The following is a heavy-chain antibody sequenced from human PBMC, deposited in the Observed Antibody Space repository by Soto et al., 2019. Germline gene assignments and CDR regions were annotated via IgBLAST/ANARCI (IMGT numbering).Heavy chain of an antibody. CDR3: ARDERVEGRLEY. Sequence: QVQLVQSGAEVKKPGASVKVSCKASGYTFTRYGISWVRQAPGQGLERMGWMSADNGNTYYAQKFQGRVTMTTDTSTSTAYMELRSLRSDDTAVYYCARDERVEGRLEYWGQGTLVTVSS. CDR2: MSADNGNT. V-gene: IGHV1-18*01. J-gene: IGHJ4*02. CDR1: GYTFTRYG. D-gene: IGHD3-3*01.